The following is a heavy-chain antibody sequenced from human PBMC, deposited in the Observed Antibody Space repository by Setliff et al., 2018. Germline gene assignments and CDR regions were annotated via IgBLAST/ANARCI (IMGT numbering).Heavy chain of an antibody. CDR2: IYPADSDT. Sequence: GESLKISCKGSGYTFTNYWIAWVRQMPGKGLEYMGIIYPADSDTTYSPSFQGQVTISADKSIDTAYLQWSSLKASDTAIYYCARVGPLTDDAFDIWGQGTMVTVSS. CDR3: ARVGPLTDDAFDI. CDR1: GYTFTNYW. J-gene: IGHJ3*02. V-gene: IGHV5-51*01. D-gene: IGHD1-26*01.